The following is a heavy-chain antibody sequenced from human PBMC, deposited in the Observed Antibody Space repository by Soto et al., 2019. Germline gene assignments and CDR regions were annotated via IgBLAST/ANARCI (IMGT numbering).Heavy chain of an antibody. J-gene: IGHJ4*02. CDR1: GYTFTSYG. D-gene: IGHD3-10*01. Sequence: QVQLVQSGAEVKKPGASVKVSCKASGYTFTSYGISWVRQAPGQGLEWMGWISAYNGNTNYAQKLQGRVTMTTDTSTSTAYIELRSLRSDYTAVYYCARGGYGMVRGATIDYWGQGTLVTVSS. CDR2: ISAYNGNT. V-gene: IGHV1-18*01. CDR3: ARGGYGMVRGATIDY.